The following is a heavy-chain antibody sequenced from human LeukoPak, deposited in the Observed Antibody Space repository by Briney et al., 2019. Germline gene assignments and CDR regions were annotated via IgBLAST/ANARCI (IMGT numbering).Heavy chain of an antibody. CDR1: GLTFSKYS. V-gene: IGHV3-48*04. CDR2: IDTSSTTM. Sequence: PGGSLRLSCAASGLTFSKYSMTWVRQAPGKGLEWVSFIDTSSTTMYYTDSVKGRFTISRDNAKNSLYLQMNSLRAEDTALYYCAKSESQIARDFRAVFDYWGQGTLVTVSS. J-gene: IGHJ4*02. CDR3: AKSESQIARDFRAVFDY. D-gene: IGHD5-24*01.